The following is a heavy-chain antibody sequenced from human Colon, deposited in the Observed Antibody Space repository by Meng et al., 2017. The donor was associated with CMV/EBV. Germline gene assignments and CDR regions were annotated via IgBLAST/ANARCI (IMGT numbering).Heavy chain of an antibody. CDR2: INRDGSTT. CDR1: GFTFRDYW. J-gene: IGHJ4*02. V-gene: IGHV3-74*01. Sequence: LACAASGFTFRDYWIHWVRQTPGKGLVWVSRINRDGSTTNYADSVKGRFTVSRDNAKGTLYLQMNSLRAEDTAVYYCARAAPSGSYDFWGQGTLVTVSS. CDR3: ARAAPSGSYDF. D-gene: IGHD1-26*01.